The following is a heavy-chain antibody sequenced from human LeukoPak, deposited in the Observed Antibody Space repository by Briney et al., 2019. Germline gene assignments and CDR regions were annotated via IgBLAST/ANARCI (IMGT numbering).Heavy chain of an antibody. CDR3: ARAGPVPFDY. J-gene: IGHJ4*02. Sequence: KPGGSRDPSLPAPDSTSITYTINWFGKLPGKGLEWVSSISSSSSYIYYADSVKGRFTISRDNAKNSLYLQMNSLRAEDTAVYYCARAGPVPFDYWGQGTLVTVSS. V-gene: IGHV3-21*01. CDR1: DSTSITYT. D-gene: IGHD3-10*01. CDR2: ISSSSSYI.